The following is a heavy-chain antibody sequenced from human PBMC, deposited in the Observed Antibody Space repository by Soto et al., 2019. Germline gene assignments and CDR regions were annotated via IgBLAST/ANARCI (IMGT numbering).Heavy chain of an antibody. V-gene: IGHV3-48*01. CDR3: VMQWVSWLDS. Sequence: GGSLRLSCADSGITFSSYSMNWVRQAPGKRPEWISYISSSSSSIYYADSVKGRFTVSRDNAEKSLYLQMNSLRAEDTAVYYCVMQWVSWLDSWGQGTLVTVSS. J-gene: IGHJ5*01. D-gene: IGHD6-19*01. CDR2: ISSSSSSI. CDR1: GITFSSYS.